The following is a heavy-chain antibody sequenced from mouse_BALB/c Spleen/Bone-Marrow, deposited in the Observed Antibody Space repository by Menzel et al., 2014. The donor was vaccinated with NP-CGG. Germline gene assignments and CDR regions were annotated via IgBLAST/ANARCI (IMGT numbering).Heavy chain of an antibody. Sequence: EVKVEESGPGLVKPSQTVSLTCTVTGISITTGNYRWSWIRQFPGNKLEWIGYIYYSGTITYNPSLTSRTTITRDTSKNQFFLEMNSLTAKDTATYYCARYDGYYFDYWGQGTTLTVSS. D-gene: IGHD2-3*01. CDR1: GISITTGNYR. CDR3: ARYDGYYFDY. J-gene: IGHJ2*01. CDR2: IYYSGTI. V-gene: IGHV3-5*02.